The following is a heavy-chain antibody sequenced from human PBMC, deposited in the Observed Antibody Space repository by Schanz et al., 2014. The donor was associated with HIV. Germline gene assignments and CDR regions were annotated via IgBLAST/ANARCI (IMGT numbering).Heavy chain of an antibody. CDR3: AKADEIRHFDWYHPPFDS. CDR2: ISYDGTNK. Sequence: QVRLVESGGGVVRPGRSLRLSCAASGFTFDSYGMHWVRQAPGKGLEWVAVISYDGTNKYYADSVKGRFTISRDKSKNTLSLQMTALRTEDTAIYYCAKADEIRHFDWYHPPFDSWGQGTLVTVSS. D-gene: IGHD3-9*01. CDR1: GFTFDSYG. V-gene: IGHV3-33*05. J-gene: IGHJ4*02.